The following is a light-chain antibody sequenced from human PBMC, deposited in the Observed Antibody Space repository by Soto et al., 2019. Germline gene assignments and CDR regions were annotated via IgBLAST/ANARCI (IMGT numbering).Light chain of an antibody. CDR2: GAS. CDR1: QSVSSN. J-gene: IGKJ4*01. V-gene: IGKV3-15*01. CDR3: QQYNNWPPLT. Sequence: EIVMTQSPATLSVSPGERATLSCRASQSVSSNLAWYQQKPGQAPRLLIYGASTRATGIPARFSGSGSGTEFTLTISSRQSEDFAVYYCQQYNNWPPLTFGGWTKVEIK.